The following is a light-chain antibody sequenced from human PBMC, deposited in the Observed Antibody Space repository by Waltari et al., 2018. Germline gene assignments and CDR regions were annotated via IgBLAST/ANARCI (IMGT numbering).Light chain of an antibody. Sequence: EIVMTQSPATLSVSPWESATLSCRASQRFSSNLSWYQQKPGQAPRLLIYGASTRAPGIPARFSGSGSGTEFTLTISSLQSEDFAVYYCQQYNNWPPGWTFGQGTKVEIK. CDR3: QQYNNWPPGWT. V-gene: IGKV3-15*01. J-gene: IGKJ1*01. CDR2: GAS. CDR1: QRFSSN.